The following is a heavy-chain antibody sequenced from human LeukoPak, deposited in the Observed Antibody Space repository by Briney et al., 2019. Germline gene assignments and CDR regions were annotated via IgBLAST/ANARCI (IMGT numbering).Heavy chain of an antibody. CDR2: DDDSGKTT. CDR1: GFTFSSSA. CDR3: AKVATWTYFDS. Sequence: GGSLRLSCAASGFTFSSSAMSWVRLAPGKGLGWVSADDDSGKTTYYADSVKGRFTISRDNSKNTLYLQLTSLRVEDPAVYYCAKVATWTYFDSWGQGTLVTVSS. D-gene: IGHD3/OR15-3a*01. V-gene: IGHV3-23*01. J-gene: IGHJ4*02.